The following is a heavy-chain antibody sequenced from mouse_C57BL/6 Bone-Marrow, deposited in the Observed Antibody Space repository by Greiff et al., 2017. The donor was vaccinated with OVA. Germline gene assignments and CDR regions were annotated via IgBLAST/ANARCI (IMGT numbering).Heavy chain of an antibody. J-gene: IGHJ2*01. V-gene: IGHV14-4*01. CDR2: IDPENGDT. D-gene: IGHD1-1*01. CDR3: TNYYGWL. CDR1: GFNIKDDY. Sequence: EVQLKESGAELVRPGASVKLSCTASGFNIKDDYMHWVKQRPEQGLEWIGWIDPENGDTEYASKFQGKATITADTASNTAYLQLSSLTSEDTAVYYSTNYYGWLWGQGTTLTVSS.